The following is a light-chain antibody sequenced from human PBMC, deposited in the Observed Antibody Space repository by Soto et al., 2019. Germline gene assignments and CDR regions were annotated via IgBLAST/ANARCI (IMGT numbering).Light chain of an antibody. CDR3: QHYNSFPIT. CDR2: DAS. Sequence: DIQITQSPSTLSGSVGDRVTITCRASQTISSWLAWYQQKPGKAPKLLIYDASQLETGVPSRFRGSGSGTDFTFTINRLQPEDIGTYYCQHYNSFPITFGQGTRLEIK. J-gene: IGKJ5*01. CDR1: QTISSW. V-gene: IGKV1-5*01.